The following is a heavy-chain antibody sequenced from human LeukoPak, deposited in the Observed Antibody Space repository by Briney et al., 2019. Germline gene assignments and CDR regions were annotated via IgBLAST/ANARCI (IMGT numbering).Heavy chain of an antibody. CDR3: ARSSWTYIVELFYFDY. D-gene: IGHD5/OR15-5a*01. CDR2: IYHSGSA. Sequence: SETLSLTCAVSGGSISSSNWWSWVRQPPGKGLEWIGEIYHSGSANYNPSLKSRVTISVDKSKNQFSLKLSSVTAADTAVYYCARSSWTYIVELFYFDYWGQGTLVTVSS. CDR1: GGSISSSNW. J-gene: IGHJ4*02. V-gene: IGHV4-4*02.